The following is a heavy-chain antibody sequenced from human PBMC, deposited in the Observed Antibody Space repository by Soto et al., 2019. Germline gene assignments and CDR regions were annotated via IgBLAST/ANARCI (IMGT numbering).Heavy chain of an antibody. D-gene: IGHD3-22*01. CDR1: GFTFSRSA. Sequence: EMQLLESGGGLVQPGGSLRLSCAASGFTFSRSAMSWVRQAPGKGLEWVAVISGSGGTPYYADSVKGRFSISRDNAKDTFFLQMNSLRVEDTAIYYCAKRNYYDGSGYYGAFDIWGQGTMVTVSS. CDR2: ISGSGGTP. CDR3: AKRNYYDGSGYYGAFDI. V-gene: IGHV3-23*01. J-gene: IGHJ3*02.